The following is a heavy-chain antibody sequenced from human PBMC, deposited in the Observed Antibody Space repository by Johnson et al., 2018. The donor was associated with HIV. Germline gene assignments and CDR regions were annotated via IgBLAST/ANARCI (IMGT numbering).Heavy chain of an antibody. V-gene: IGHV3-11*04. D-gene: IGHD2-15*01. CDR2: ISTSGSTI. CDR1: GFIFSDYY. J-gene: IGHJ3*02. CDR3: ARVRLEEDIFEAFDM. Sequence: QVQLVESGGGLVRPGGSLRLSCAASGFIFSDYYMSWIRQAPGRGLDWVSYISTSGSTIYYADSVRGRFTISRDNAKNSLYLQMNSLRVDDTAVYYCARVRLEEDIFEAFDMWGLGTMVTVSS.